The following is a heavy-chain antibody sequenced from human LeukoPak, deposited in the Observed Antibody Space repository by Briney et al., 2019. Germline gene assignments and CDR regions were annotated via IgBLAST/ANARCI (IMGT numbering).Heavy chain of an antibody. V-gene: IGHV1-2*02. J-gene: IGHJ4*02. CDR3: AREGYDYVWGSYRYSLDN. CDR2: INPNSGGT. Sequence: ASVKVSCKASGYSFTGYYMHWVRQAPAQGLEWMGWINPNSGGTTYAQEFQGRVTMTRDTSVRTAYMELMRLRSDDTAVYYCAREGYDYVWGSYRYSLDNWGQGTLVTVSS. D-gene: IGHD3-16*02. CDR1: GYSFTGYY.